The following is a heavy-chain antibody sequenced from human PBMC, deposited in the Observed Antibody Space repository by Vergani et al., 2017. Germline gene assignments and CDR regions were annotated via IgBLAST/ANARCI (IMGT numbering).Heavy chain of an antibody. CDR2: ISSSSSTI. J-gene: IGHJ4*02. CDR3: ARDMMATTFYFDY. V-gene: IGHV3-48*01. Sequence: EVQLVESGGGLVQPGGSLRLSCAASGFTFSSYSMNWVRQAPGKGLEWVSYISSSSSTIYYADSVKGRFTISRDNAKNSLYLQMNSLRAEDTAVYYCARDMMATTFYFDYWGQGTLVTVSS. CDR1: GFTFSSYS. D-gene: IGHD5-12*01.